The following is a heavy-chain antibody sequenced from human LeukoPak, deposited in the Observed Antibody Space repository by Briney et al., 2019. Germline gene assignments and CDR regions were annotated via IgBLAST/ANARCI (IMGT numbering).Heavy chain of an antibody. CDR1: GGSFSGYY. Sequence: SETLSLTCAVYGGSFSGYYWSWIRQPPGKGLEWIGEINHSGSTNYNPSLKSRVTISVDTSKNQFSLKLSSVTAADTAVYYCARGDMAETGELSQVPFDYWGQGTLVTVSS. J-gene: IGHJ4*02. CDR3: ARGDMAETGELSQVPFDY. CDR2: INHSGST. D-gene: IGHD3-16*02. V-gene: IGHV4-34*01.